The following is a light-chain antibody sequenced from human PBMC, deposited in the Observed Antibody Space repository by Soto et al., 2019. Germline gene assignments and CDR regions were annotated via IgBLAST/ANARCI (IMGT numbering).Light chain of an antibody. V-gene: IGLV2-14*01. J-gene: IGLJ1*01. CDR3: SSYTSSSTLYV. Sequence: QSALTQPASVSGSPGQSITISCTGTSSDVGYYNYVSWYQQHPGKAPKLIIYEVSNRPSGVSNRFSGSKSGNTASLTISGLQAEDEADYYRSSYTSSSTLYVFGTGTKVTVL. CDR1: SSDVGYYNY. CDR2: EVS.